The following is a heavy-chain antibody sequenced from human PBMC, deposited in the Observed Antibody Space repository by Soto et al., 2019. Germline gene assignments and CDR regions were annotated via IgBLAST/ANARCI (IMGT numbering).Heavy chain of an antibody. Sequence: SLRLSCAASVFTFSSYAMHWVLQAPGKGLEWVAVISYDGSNKYYADSVKGRFTISRDNSKNTLYLQMNSLRAEDTAVYYCARGDLGIVVVPAVIDPDYYYYCGMDVWGQGTTVTVSS. D-gene: IGHD2-2*02. CDR1: VFTFSSYA. CDR2: ISYDGSNK. V-gene: IGHV3-30-3*01. J-gene: IGHJ6*02. CDR3: ARGDLGIVVVPAVIDPDYYYYCGMDV.